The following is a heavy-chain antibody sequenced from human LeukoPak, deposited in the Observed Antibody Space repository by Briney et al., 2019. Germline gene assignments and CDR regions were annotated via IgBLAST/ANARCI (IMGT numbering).Heavy chain of an antibody. CDR2: IYPGDSET. Sequence: GASLKISCKGSGYSFTSYWIGWVRQMPGKGLEWMGIIYPGDSETRYSPSFQGQVTISADKSISTAYLQWSSLKASDTAMYYCARRRDLYSGSYYPFDYWGQGTLVTVSS. J-gene: IGHJ4*02. CDR3: ARRRDLYSGSYYPFDY. D-gene: IGHD1-26*01. CDR1: GYSFTSYW. V-gene: IGHV5-51*01.